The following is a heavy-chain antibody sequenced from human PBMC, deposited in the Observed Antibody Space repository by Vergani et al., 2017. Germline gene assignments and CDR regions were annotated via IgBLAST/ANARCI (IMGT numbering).Heavy chain of an antibody. CDR2: IYYSGST. CDR3: ARHGGGRGCSGYDCPIDY. Sequence: QLQLQESGPGLVKPSETLSLTCTVSGGSISSSSYYWGWIRQPPGKGLEWIGSIYYSGSTYYNPSLKSRVTISVDTSKNQFFLKLSSVTAADTAVYYWARHGGGRGCSGYDCPIDYWGQGTLVTVSS. D-gene: IGHD5-12*01. J-gene: IGHJ4*02. V-gene: IGHV4-39*01. CDR1: GGSISSSSYY.